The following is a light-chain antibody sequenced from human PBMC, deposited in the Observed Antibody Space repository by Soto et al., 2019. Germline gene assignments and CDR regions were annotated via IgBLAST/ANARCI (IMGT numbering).Light chain of an antibody. V-gene: IGKV4-1*01. J-gene: IGKJ1*01. Sequence: DIVMTHSPDALAVSLGERATINCKSSQSVLYSSNNKNYLAWYQQKPGQPPKLLIYWTSTRESGVPDRFSGSGSGTDFTLTISSLQPDDFATYYCQQYETYSGTFGQRTKVDIK. CDR3: QQYETYSGT. CDR1: QSVLYSSNNKNY. CDR2: WTS.